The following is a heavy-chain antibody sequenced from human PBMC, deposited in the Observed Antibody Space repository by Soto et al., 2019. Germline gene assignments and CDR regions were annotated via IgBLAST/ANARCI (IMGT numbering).Heavy chain of an antibody. J-gene: IGHJ4*02. Sequence: EVQLVESGGGLIQPGGSLRLSCAASGFTVSSNYMSWVRQAPGQGLEWVSVIYSGGSTYYAAAVKGRFTISRDNSRSSLYLQMNSLRAGDTAVYYCASRTVVAATRLDYWGQGTLVTVSS. CDR1: GFTVSSNY. V-gene: IGHV3-53*01. CDR3: ASRTVVAATRLDY. D-gene: IGHD2-15*01. CDR2: IYSGGST.